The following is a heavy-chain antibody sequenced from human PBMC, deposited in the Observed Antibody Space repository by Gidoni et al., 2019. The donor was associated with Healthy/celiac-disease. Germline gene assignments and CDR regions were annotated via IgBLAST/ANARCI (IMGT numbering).Heavy chain of an antibody. V-gene: IGHV3-30*18. CDR3: AKDKIRALSLRYFDWFPGY. D-gene: IGHD3-9*01. CDR1: GFTFSSYG. Sequence: QVQLVESGGGVVQPGRSLRLSCAASGFTFSSYGMHWVRQAPGKGLEWVAVISYDGSNKYYADSVKGRFTISRDNSKNTLYLQMNSLRAEDTAVYYCAKDKIRALSLRYFDWFPGYWGQGTLVTVSS. J-gene: IGHJ4*02. CDR2: ISYDGSNK.